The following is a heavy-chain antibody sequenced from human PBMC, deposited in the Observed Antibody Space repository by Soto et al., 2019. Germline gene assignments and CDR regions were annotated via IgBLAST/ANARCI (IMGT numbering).Heavy chain of an antibody. CDR1: SDSINSGDFF. V-gene: IGHV4-30-4*01. CDR2: ISHTGST. J-gene: IGHJ1*01. CDR3: ARERASDRNRPFQP. D-gene: IGHD1-1*01. Sequence: SETLSLTCAVSSDSINSGDFFWSWIRQPPGRALEWIASISHTGSTYYNPSLKSRVAIRVDTSWKQFSLKMLSVTAADTAVYYCARERASDRNRPFQPWGQGTLVT.